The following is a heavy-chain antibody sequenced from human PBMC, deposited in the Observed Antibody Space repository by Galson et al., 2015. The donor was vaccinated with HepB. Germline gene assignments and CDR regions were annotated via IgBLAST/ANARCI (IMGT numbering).Heavy chain of an antibody. J-gene: IGHJ4*02. CDR3: ARIPSPGPHSGYYDY. CDR1: GFSLSTRGMC. V-gene: IGHV2-70*11. D-gene: IGHD3-22*01. Sequence: PALVKPTQPLTLPCTFSGFSLSTRGMCVSWLRQPPGKALEWHSRIYWDADKYYSTSLKTRLTISKDTSKNQVVLTMTNMDPVDTATYYCARIPSPGPHSGYYDYWGQGTLVTVSS. CDR2: IYWDADK.